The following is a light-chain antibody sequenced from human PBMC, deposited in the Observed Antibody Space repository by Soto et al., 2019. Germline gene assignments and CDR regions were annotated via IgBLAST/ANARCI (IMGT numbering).Light chain of an antibody. CDR1: QSVSSSY. V-gene: IGKV3-20*01. Sequence: EIVLTQSPGTLSLSPGERATISCRARQSVSSSYLAWYQQKPGQAPRLLMYGASSRATGIPDRFSGSGSGADFTLTINRLEPEDFAVYYCQHYGNSPITFGQGTRLEIK. CDR2: GAS. J-gene: IGKJ5*01. CDR3: QHYGNSPIT.